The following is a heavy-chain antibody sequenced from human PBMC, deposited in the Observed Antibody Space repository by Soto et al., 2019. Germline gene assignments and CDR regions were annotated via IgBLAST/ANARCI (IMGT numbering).Heavy chain of an antibody. Sequence: QVQLEQSGGEVKQPGSSVRVSCKTSGGTFSTYAINWVRQAPGQGLEWMGAIIPLFGTADYSQKFQGRVKSTADESTSTAYMELSSLRFDDTAVYFCARPKGTYSSGYYYFDYRGQGTLVTVSS. D-gene: IGHD6-19*01. J-gene: IGHJ4*02. CDR3: ARPKGTYSSGYYYFDY. V-gene: IGHV1-69*01. CDR2: IIPLFGTA. CDR1: GGTFSTYA.